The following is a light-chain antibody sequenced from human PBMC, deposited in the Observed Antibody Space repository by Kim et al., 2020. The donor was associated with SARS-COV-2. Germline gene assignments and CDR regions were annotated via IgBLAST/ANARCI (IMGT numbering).Light chain of an antibody. V-gene: IGLV3-9*01. CDR1: NIGSKN. CDR3: HVWDRCPRAV. CDR2: RDS. Sequence: SYELTQPLSVSVALGQTARITCGGNNIGSKNVHWYQQKPGQAPVLVIYRDSNRPSGIPERFSGSNSGNTATLTISRAQAGAEAAFYCHVWDRCPRAVFG. J-gene: IGLJ1*01.